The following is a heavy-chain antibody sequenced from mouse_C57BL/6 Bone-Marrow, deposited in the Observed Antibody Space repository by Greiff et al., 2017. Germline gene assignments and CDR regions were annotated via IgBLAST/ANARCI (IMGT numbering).Heavy chain of an antibody. CDR1: GYTFTDHT. J-gene: IGHJ4*01. D-gene: IGHD1-1*01. V-gene: IGHV1-78*01. CDR3: AREGYYGSSYNYYAMDY. Sequence: QVQLQQSDAELVKPGASVKISCKVSGYTFTDHTIHWMKQRPEQGLEWIGYIYPRDGSTKYNEKFKGKATLTADKSSSTAYMQLNSLTSEDSAVYFCAREGYYGSSYNYYAMDYWGQGTSVTVSS. CDR2: IYPRDGST.